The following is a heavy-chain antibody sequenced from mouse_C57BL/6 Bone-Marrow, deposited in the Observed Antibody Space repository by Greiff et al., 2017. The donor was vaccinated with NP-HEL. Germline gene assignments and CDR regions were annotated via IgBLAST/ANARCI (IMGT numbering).Heavy chain of an antibody. CDR3: TSLSGGYFDV. Sequence: EVKLVESGEGLVKPGGSLKLSCAASGFTFSSYAMSWVRQTPEKRLEWVAYISSGGDYIYYADTVKGRFSISRDNARNTLYLQMSSLKSEDTAMYYCTSLSGGYFDVWGTGTTVTVSS. CDR2: ISSGGDYI. CDR1: GFTFSSYA. J-gene: IGHJ1*03. D-gene: IGHD3-1*01. V-gene: IGHV5-9-1*02.